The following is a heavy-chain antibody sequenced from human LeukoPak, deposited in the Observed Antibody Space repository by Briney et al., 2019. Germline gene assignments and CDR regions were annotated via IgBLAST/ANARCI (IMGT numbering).Heavy chain of an antibody. V-gene: IGHV4-4*02. CDR3: ATYFYGEYGSYYFDY. D-gene: IGHD4-17*01. CDR1: GAFITNSHW. Sequence: PSGTLSLTCAVSGAFITNSHWWSWARQPPGKGLEWIGEIYHSGTTNYNPSLQSRVTMSGDKSKNQFSLKLSSVTAADTAVYYCATYFYGEYGSYYFDYWGQGTLVTVSS. J-gene: IGHJ4*02. CDR2: IYHSGTT.